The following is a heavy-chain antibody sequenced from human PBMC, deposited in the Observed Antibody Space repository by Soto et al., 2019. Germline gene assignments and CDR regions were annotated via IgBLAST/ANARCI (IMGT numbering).Heavy chain of an antibody. V-gene: IGHV4-30-4*01. CDR1: GGSISSGDYY. J-gene: IGHJ6*02. Sequence: SETLSLTCTVSGGSISSGDYYWSWIRQPPGKGLEWIGYIYYSGSTYYNPSLKSRVTISVDTSKNQFSLKLSSVTAADTAVYYCARGTHDYGGNSGYGMDVWGQGTTVTVSS. D-gene: IGHD4-17*01. CDR3: ARGTHDYGGNSGYGMDV. CDR2: IYYSGST.